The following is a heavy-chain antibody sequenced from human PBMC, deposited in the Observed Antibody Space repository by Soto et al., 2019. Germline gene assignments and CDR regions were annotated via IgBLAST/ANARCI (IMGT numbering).Heavy chain of an antibody. CDR2: IYHSGST. V-gene: IGHV4-38-2*01. J-gene: IGHJ3*02. Sequence: SETLSLTCAVSGYSISSGYYWGFIRQPPGKGLEWIGSIYHSGSTYYNPSLKSRVTISVDTSKNQFSLKLSSVTAADTAVYYCASASLVVIKPDAFDIWGQGTMVTVSS. D-gene: IGHD3-22*01. CDR3: ASASLVVIKPDAFDI. CDR1: GYSISSGYY.